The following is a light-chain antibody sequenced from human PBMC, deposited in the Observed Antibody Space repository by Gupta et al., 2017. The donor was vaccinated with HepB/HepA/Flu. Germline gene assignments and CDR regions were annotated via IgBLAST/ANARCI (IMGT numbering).Light chain of an antibody. V-gene: IGKV1-39*01. CDR2: SAS. CDR3: QQTYTSPFN. J-gene: IGKJ5*01. CDR1: QNIDYS. Sequence: DIQMTQSPSSLSAAVGDSVTITCRASQNIDYSLNWYQQRPGQSPAPLIYSASTLQSGVPSRFRGGGSGTDFTLIINSLRPEDFGTYHCQQTYTSPFNFGQGTRLDI.